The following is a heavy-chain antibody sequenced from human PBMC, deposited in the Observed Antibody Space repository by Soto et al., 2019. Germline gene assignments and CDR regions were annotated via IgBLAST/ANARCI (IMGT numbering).Heavy chain of an antibody. Sequence: VQLTESGPGLVRPSGTLSLTCDVSSGSITTSVLWTWVHRFPGKGLEWIGEIAHDGHTNYNPSLSGRVTMSVDLSNSQFSLKVASVTAADTALYFCVGWGDYDYWGQGTLVTVSS. CDR2: IAHDGHT. D-gene: IGHD3-16*01. CDR1: SGSITTSVL. V-gene: IGHV4-4*02. CDR3: VGWGDYDY. J-gene: IGHJ4*02.